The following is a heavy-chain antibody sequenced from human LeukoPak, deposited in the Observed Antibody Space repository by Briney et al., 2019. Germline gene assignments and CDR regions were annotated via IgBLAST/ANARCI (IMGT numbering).Heavy chain of an antibody. Sequence: SETLSLTCAVYGGSFSGYYWSWIRQPPGKGLEWIGEINHSGSTNYNPSLKSRVTISVDTSKNQFSLKLSSVTAADTAVYYCARSGSDFWGQGTLVTVSS. CDR3: ARSGSDF. CDR1: GGSFSGYY. CDR2: INHSGST. J-gene: IGHJ4*02. D-gene: IGHD3-3*01. V-gene: IGHV4-34*01.